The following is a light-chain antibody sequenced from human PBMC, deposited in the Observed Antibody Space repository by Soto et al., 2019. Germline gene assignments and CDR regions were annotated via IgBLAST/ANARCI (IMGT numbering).Light chain of an antibody. CDR1: QSVSRY. CDR3: HQRSNWTRLT. Sequence: EIVLTQSPATLYLSPGKRATLSCSASQSVSRYLACYQQNPGQAPRLLIYAASNRATGIPARFSGSVSGTDVTLTISSLGPEDCAGYYGHQRSNWTRLTFGGGNKVEIK. CDR2: AAS. V-gene: IGKV3-11*01. J-gene: IGKJ4*01.